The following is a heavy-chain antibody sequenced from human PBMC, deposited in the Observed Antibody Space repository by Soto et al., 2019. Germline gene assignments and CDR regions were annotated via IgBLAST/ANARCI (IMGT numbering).Heavy chain of an antibody. CDR1: GDSISSGGSY. Sequence: SETLSLTCTVSGDSISSGGSYWTWIRQHPGKGLEWIGYTYYIGSPYYNPSLQSRVTISVDTSKNQVSLKLSSVTAADTAVYYCARDGGTVAATNFYGLDVWGQGTTVTVSS. CDR2: TYYIGSP. CDR3: ARDGGTVAATNFYGLDV. J-gene: IGHJ6*02. V-gene: IGHV4-31*03. D-gene: IGHD1-26*01.